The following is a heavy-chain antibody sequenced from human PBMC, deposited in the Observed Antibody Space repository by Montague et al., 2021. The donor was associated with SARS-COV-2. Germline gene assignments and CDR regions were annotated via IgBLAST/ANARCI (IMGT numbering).Heavy chain of an antibody. CDR3: ARQYIGYNRRFDY. CDR1: GSISGYY. J-gene: IGHJ4*02. V-gene: IGHV4-4*07. CDR2: ISSSGGI. Sequence: SETLSLTCTVSGSISGYYWTWIRQSAGKGLEWIGRISSSGGIDYXASLKSRVTMSLDTSKIQLSLKLSSVTAADTAVYYCARQYIGYNRRFDYWGQGALVTASP. D-gene: IGHD5-12*01.